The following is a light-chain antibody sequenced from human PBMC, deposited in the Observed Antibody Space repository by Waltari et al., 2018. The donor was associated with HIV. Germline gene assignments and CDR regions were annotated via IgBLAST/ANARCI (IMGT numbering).Light chain of an antibody. CDR1: QAFSTW. J-gene: IGKJ4*01. V-gene: IGKV1-12*02. Sequence: DIQMTQSPSSLSASVGDTVTITCRASQAFSTWIAWYQHKPGRAPKLLIYSASTLHSVVPSWFSGSGSGPDFTLTISNLLPEEFATYYCQRANTSPSVGGGTKVEIK. CDR3: QRANTSPS. CDR2: SAS.